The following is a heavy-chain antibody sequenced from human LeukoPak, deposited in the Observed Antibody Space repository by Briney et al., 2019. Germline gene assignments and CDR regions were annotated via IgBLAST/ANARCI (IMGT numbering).Heavy chain of an antibody. Sequence: SETLSLTCTVSGDSISSRSYYWDWIRQPPVKGLEWIGSIYYSGSTYYNPSLKSRVTISVDTSKNQFSLKLSSVTAADTAVYYCARGGSYYFDYWGQGTLVTVSS. J-gene: IGHJ4*02. CDR3: ARGGSYYFDY. CDR2: IYYSGST. V-gene: IGHV4-39*07. CDR1: GDSISSRSYY. D-gene: IGHD1-26*01.